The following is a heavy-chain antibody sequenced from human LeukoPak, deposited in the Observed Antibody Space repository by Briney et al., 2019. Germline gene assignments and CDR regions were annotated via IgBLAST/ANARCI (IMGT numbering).Heavy chain of an antibody. Sequence: GGSLRLSCTASGFTFSGYWMHWVRQAPGKGLVWVSRISGDGTSTTYADSVKGRFTISRDNAKNTLYLQMNSLRAEDTAVYYCAKGFVGGGMDVWGQGTTVTVSS. J-gene: IGHJ6*02. D-gene: IGHD3-16*01. CDR3: AKGFVGGGMDV. CDR2: ISGDGTST. CDR1: GFTFSGYW. V-gene: IGHV3-74*01.